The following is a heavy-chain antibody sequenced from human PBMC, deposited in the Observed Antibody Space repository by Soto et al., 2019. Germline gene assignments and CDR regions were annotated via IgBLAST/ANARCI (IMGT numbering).Heavy chain of an antibody. J-gene: IGHJ6*02. CDR1: GFTFSSYA. Sequence: EVQLLESGGGLVQPGGSLRLSCAASGFTFSSYAMSWVRQAPGKGLEWVSAISGSGGTIYYADSVKGRFTISRDNAKNSLYLQMNSLRAEDTAVYYCARVGRGDYGMDVWGQGTTVTVSS. CDR3: ARVGRGDYGMDV. CDR2: ISGSGGTI. V-gene: IGHV3-23*01. D-gene: IGHD1-26*01.